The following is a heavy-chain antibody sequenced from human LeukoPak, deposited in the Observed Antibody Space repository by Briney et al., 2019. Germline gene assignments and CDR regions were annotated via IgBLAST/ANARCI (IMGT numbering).Heavy chain of an antibody. V-gene: IGHV3-74*01. J-gene: IGHJ4*02. CDR1: VFTFSSYW. Sequence: GGSLRLSCAASVFTFSSYWMHWVRQAPGKGLVWVSRINSDGSSTSYADSVKGRFTISRDNAKNTLYLQMNSLRAEDTAVYYCASIPGIAVAGTPWVSYWGQGTLVTVSS. D-gene: IGHD6-19*01. CDR2: INSDGSST. CDR3: ASIPGIAVAGTPWVSY.